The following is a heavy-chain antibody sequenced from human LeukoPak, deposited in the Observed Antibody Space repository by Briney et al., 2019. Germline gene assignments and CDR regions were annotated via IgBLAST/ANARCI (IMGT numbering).Heavy chain of an antibody. Sequence: GGSLRLSCAASGFPFTAYAMHWVRQAPGKGLEWVALISYDRTNKFYADPVEGRFTISRDNSKNTLYLQMNSLGADDTAVYYCARDYSYTVDVWGRGTTVTVSS. J-gene: IGHJ6*02. CDR1: GFPFTAYA. V-gene: IGHV3-30-3*01. D-gene: IGHD2-15*01. CDR3: ARDYSYTVDV. CDR2: ISYDRTNK.